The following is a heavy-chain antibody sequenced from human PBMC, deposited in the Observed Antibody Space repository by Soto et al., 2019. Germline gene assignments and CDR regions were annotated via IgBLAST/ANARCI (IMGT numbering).Heavy chain of an antibody. V-gene: IGHV5-51*01. J-gene: IGHJ4*02. CDR3: ARPGIAVAGAYYFDY. CDR2: FYPGDSDT. CDR1: GYSFTSYW. Sequence: GESPKISCKGSGYSFTSYWIGWVRQMPGKGLEWMGIFYPGDSDTRYSPSFQGQVTISADKSISTAYLQWSSLKASDTAIYYCARPGIAVAGAYYFDYWGQGTLVTVSS. D-gene: IGHD6-19*01.